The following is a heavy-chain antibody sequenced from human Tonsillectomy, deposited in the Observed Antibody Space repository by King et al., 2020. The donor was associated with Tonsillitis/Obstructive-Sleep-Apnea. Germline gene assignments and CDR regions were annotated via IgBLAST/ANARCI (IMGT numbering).Heavy chain of an antibody. D-gene: IGHD3-3*01. V-gene: IGHV3-9*01. CDR2: ISWNSNSI. J-gene: IGHJ5*02. CDR1: GFTFDNFG. CDR3: AKGVLRCLEWLSWGGDWFDA. Sequence: VQLVESGGGLVQPGRSLRLSCAASGFTFDNFGMHWVRQAPGRGLEWVSGISWNSNSIVCADSVKGRFTISRDNANNSLSLQMNSLRVEDTAFYYCAKGVLRCLEWLSWGGDWFDAWGQGTLVTVSS.